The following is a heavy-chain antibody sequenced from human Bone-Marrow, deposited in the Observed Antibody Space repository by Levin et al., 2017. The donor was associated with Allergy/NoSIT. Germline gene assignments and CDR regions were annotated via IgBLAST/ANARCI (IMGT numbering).Heavy chain of an antibody. CDR1: GASVRSGNW. CDR2: IYQSGGA. D-gene: IGHD3-10*01. J-gene: IGHJ4*02. V-gene: IGHV4-4*02. Sequence: SETLSLTCAVSGASVRSGNWWSWVRQSPGKGLEWIGEIYQSGGANYSPSLKSRVTMSVDTSKNEFSLKLRSVAAADTAVYFCARVVFSSAGSGSYLYFDYWGQGALVTVSS. CDR3: ARVVFSSAGSGSYLYFDY.